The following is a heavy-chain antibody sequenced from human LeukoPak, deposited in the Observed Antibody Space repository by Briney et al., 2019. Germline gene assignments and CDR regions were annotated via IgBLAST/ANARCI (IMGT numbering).Heavy chain of an antibody. CDR3: ATGRCSSTSCSPPFYYYMDV. CDR2: FDPEDGET. J-gene: IGHJ6*03. D-gene: IGHD2-2*01. V-gene: IGHV1-24*01. CDR1: GYTLTELS. Sequence: ASVKVSCKVSGYTLTELSMHWVRQAPGKGLEWMGGFDPEDGETIYAQKFQGRVTMTEDTSTDTAYMELGSLRSEDTAVYYCATGRCSSTSCSPPFYYYMDVWGKGTTVTVSS.